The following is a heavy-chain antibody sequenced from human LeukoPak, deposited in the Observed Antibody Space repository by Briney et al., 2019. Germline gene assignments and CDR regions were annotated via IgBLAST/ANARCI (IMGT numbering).Heavy chain of an antibody. Sequence: PSETLSLTCTVSGGSISSYYWSWIRQPPGKGLEWIGYIYYSGSTNYNPSLKSRVTISVDTSKNQFSLKLSSVTAADTAVYYCARGEYANGPFDYWGQGTLVTVSS. J-gene: IGHJ4*02. CDR1: GGSISSYY. V-gene: IGHV4-59*01. CDR2: IYYSGST. CDR3: ARGEYANGPFDY. D-gene: IGHD3-10*01.